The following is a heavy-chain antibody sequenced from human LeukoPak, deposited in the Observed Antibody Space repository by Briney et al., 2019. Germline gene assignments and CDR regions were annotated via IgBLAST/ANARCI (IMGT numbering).Heavy chain of an antibody. D-gene: IGHD3-10*01. CDR3: ARAPYYYASVGMDV. V-gene: IGHV4-31*03. Sequence: PSETLSLTCTVSGGSISSGGYYWSWIRQHPGKGLEWIGYIYYSGSTYYNPSLKSRVTISVDTSKNQFSLKLSSVTAADTAVYYCARAPYYYASVGMDVWGQGTTVTVSS. CDR2: IYYSGST. CDR1: GGSISSGGYY. J-gene: IGHJ6*02.